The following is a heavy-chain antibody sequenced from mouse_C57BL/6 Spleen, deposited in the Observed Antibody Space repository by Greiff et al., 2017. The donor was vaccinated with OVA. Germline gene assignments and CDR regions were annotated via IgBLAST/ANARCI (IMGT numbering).Heavy chain of an antibody. V-gene: IGHV1-26*01. CDR1: GYTFTDYY. J-gene: IGHJ4*01. CDR2: INPHNGGT. Sequence: EVQLQQSGPELVKPGASVKISCKASGYTFTDYYMNWVKQSHGKSLEWIGDINPHNGGTSYNQKFKGKATLTVDKSSSTAYMELRSLTSEDSAVYYCAGNYDYAMDYWGQGTSVTVSS. D-gene: IGHD2-1*01. CDR3: AGNYDYAMDY.